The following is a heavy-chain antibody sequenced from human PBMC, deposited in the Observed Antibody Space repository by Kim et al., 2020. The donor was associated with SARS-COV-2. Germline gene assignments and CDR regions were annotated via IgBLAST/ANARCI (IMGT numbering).Heavy chain of an antibody. J-gene: IGHJ4*02. CDR2: IDTEGTGT. CDR1: GFLVSSNW. V-gene: IGHV3-74*01. CDR3: ATVFDY. Sequence: GGSLRLSCAASGFLVSSNWMHWVRQVPGKGLEWVSRIDTEGTGTSYADSVKGRFTISGDNAKNILYLQMNSLRAEDTAVYYCATVFDYWGQGSLVTVSS.